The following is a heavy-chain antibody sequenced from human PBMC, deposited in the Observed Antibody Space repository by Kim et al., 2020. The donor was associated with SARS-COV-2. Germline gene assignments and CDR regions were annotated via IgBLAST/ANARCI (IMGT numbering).Heavy chain of an antibody. CDR3: ARDRSGWSFDY. Sequence: SETLSLTCTVSGGSISSSSYYWGWIRQPPGKGLEWIGSIYYSGSTYYNSSLNSRVTISIDTSKNQFSLKLSSVTAADTAVYYCARDRSGWSFDYWGQGTLVTVSS. D-gene: IGHD6-19*01. CDR1: GGSISSSSYY. CDR2: IYYSGST. V-gene: IGHV4-39*07. J-gene: IGHJ4*02.